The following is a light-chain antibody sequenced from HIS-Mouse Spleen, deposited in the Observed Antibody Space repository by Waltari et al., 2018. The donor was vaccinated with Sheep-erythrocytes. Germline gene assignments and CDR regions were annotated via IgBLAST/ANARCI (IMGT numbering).Light chain of an antibody. J-gene: IGLJ3*02. CDR3: SSYTSSSTV. Sequence: QSALTQPASVSGSPGQSITLSCPGTSSDVGGYNYVPWYQQHPGKAPKLMIYEVSNRPSGVSNRFSGSKSGNTASLTISGLQAEDEADYYCSSYTSSSTVFGGGTKLTVL. CDR2: EVS. CDR1: SSDVGGYNY. V-gene: IGLV2-14*01.